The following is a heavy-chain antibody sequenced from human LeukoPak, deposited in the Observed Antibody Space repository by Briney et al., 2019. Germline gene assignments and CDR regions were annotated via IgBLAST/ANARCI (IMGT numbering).Heavy chain of an antibody. CDR2: IYSGGST. CDR3: ARDYYDSNNAFDI. Sequence: GGSLRLSCAASGFAFSTYWMHWVRQAPGKGLVWVSVIYSGGSTYYADSVKGRFTISRHNSKNTLYLQMNSLRAEDTAVYYCARDYYDSNNAFDIWGQGTMVTVSS. CDR1: GFAFSTYW. D-gene: IGHD3-22*01. V-gene: IGHV3-53*04. J-gene: IGHJ3*02.